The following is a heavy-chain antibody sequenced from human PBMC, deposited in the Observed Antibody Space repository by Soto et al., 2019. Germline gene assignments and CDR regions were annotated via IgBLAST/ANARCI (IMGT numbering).Heavy chain of an antibody. Sequence: ASVKVSCKASGYTFTSYGISWVRQAPGQGLEWMGWISAYNGNTNYAQKLQGRVTMTTDTSTSTAYMELRSLRSEDTAVYYCARGAPTAFWSGYTPLDYWGQGTLVTVSS. J-gene: IGHJ4*02. V-gene: IGHV1-18*01. CDR3: ARGAPTAFWSGYTPLDY. CDR1: GYTFTSYG. CDR2: ISAYNGNT. D-gene: IGHD3-3*01.